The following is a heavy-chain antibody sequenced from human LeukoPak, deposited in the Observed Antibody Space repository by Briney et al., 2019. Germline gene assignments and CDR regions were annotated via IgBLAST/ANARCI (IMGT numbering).Heavy chain of an antibody. J-gene: IGHJ4*02. Sequence: SGGSLRLSCAASGFTFNNYGMHYVRQAPGKGLEWVAVISDDGRNKNYADSVKGRFTISRDNSNNTLYLQMNSLRAGDTGVYYCAKDRETTASGTFDYWGQGTLVTVSS. V-gene: IGHV3-30*18. D-gene: IGHD6-13*01. CDR1: GFTFNNYG. CDR2: ISDDGRNK. CDR3: AKDRETTASGTFDY.